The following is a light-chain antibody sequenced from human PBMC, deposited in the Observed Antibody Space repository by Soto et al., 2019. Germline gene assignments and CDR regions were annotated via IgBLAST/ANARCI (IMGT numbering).Light chain of an antibody. Sequence: EVVLTQSPLTLPVTLGQPASISCRSNQSLVHSDGIAYFSWFQQRPGRSPRRLIYKVSNRDSGVPARFSGSGSGTDFALKISRVEAEDVGVYYCMQALQTPSITFGQGTRLEIK. J-gene: IGKJ5*01. CDR1: QSLVHSDGIAY. V-gene: IGKV2-30*02. CDR2: KVS. CDR3: MQALQTPSIT.